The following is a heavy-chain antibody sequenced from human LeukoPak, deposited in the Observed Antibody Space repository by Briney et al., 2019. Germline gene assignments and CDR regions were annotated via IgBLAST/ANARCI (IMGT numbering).Heavy chain of an antibody. Sequence: GGSLRLSCAASGFTFSSYEMNWVRQAPGKGLEWVSYISSSGSTIYYADSVKGRFTISRDNAKNSLYLRMNSLRAEDTAVYYCARVSYGDYSFSYWGQGTLVTVSS. CDR3: ARVSYGDYSFSY. V-gene: IGHV3-48*03. CDR1: GFTFSSYE. J-gene: IGHJ4*02. CDR2: ISSSGSTI. D-gene: IGHD4-17*01.